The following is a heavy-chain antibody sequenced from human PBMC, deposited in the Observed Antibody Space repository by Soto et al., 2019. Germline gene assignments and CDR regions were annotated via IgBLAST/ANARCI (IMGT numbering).Heavy chain of an antibody. CDR3: ARGIAAAGTEPGIYYFDY. Sequence: SVKVSCKASGGTFSSYAISWVRQAPGQGLEWMGGIIPIFGTANYAQKFQGGVTITADESTSTAYMELSSLRSEDTAVYYCARGIAAAGTEPGIYYFDYWGQGTLVAVSS. CDR1: GGTFSSYA. CDR2: IIPIFGTA. J-gene: IGHJ4*02. D-gene: IGHD6-13*01. V-gene: IGHV1-69*13.